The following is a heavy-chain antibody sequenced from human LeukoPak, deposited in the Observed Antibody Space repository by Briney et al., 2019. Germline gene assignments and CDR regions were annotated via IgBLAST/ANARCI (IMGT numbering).Heavy chain of an antibody. CDR3: ARVDYYYYGMDV. CDR2: FDPEDGET. CDR1: GYTLTELS. J-gene: IGHJ6*02. V-gene: IGHV1-24*01. Sequence: ASVKVSCKVSGYTLTELSMHWVRQAPGKGLEWMGGFDPEDGETIYAQKFQGRVTITADESTSTAYMELSSLRSEDTAVYYCARVDYYYYGMDVWGQGTTVTVSS.